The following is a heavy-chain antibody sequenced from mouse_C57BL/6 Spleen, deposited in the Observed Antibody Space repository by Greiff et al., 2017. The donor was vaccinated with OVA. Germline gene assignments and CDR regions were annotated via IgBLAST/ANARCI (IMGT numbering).Heavy chain of an antibody. Sequence: DVQLQESGPELVKPGASVKMSCKASGYTFTDYNMHWVKQSHGKSLEWIGYINPNNGGTSYNQKFKGKATLTVNKSSSTAYMELRSLTSEDSAVYYCAKRGYSNYWFAYWGQGTLVTVSA. CDR1: GYTFTDYN. D-gene: IGHD2-5*01. CDR2: INPNNGGT. V-gene: IGHV1-22*01. J-gene: IGHJ3*01. CDR3: AKRGYSNYWFAY.